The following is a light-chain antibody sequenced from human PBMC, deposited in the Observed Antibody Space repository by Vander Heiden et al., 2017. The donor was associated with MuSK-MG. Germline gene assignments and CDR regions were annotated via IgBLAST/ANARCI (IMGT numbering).Light chain of an antibody. CDR3: QQYKSYWT. CDR2: KAS. Sequence: DIQMTQSPSTLSASVGDRVTITCRASQNINSWLAWYQQKPGKAPKFLIYKASTLQSGVPSSFSGSGSGTEFTLTISSLHPDDFATYYCQQYKSYWTFGQGTKVEIK. V-gene: IGKV1-5*03. J-gene: IGKJ1*01. CDR1: QNINSW.